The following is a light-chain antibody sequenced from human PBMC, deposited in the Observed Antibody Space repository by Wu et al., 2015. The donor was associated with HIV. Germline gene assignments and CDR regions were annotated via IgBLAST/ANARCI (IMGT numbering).Light chain of an antibody. J-gene: IGKJ2*01. CDR2: DAS. V-gene: IGKV3-11*01. Sequence: EIVLTQSPVTLSLSPGEGATLSCRASQSVRSYLAWYQQKPGQAPRLLIYDASNRATGIPARFSGSGSGTDFTLTTSSLEPEDSAVYYCQQRSTWPPYTFGQGTRLEIK. CDR1: QSVRSY. CDR3: QQRSTWPPYT.